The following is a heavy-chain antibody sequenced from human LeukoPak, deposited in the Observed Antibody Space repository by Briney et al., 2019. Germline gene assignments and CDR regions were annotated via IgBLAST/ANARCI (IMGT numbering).Heavy chain of an antibody. CDR1: GFTFDDYA. J-gene: IGHJ3*02. CDR2: VSGDGGST. V-gene: IGHV3-43*02. CDR3: AKSRVSRITMVRGVSPFAFDI. D-gene: IGHD3-10*01. Sequence: GGSLRLSCAASGFTFDDYAMHWVRQAPGKGLEWVSLVSGDGGSTYYADSVKGRFTISRDNSKNSLYLQMDSLRTEDTALYYCAKSRVSRITMVRGVSPFAFDIWGQGTMVTVSS.